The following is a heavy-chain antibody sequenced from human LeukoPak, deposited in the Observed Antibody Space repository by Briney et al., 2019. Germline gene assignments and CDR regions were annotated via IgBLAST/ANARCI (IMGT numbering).Heavy chain of an antibody. CDR2: IYVTGN. J-gene: IGHJ6*03. Sequence: SETLSLTCTVSGGSIGTYYWSWVRQPPGKGLEWIGYIYVTGNRYNPYLQSRVTISIDTSRNQFFLKMSSVTAADTAGCYYARHIGGGIEDMDVWGKGTKVTVSS. D-gene: IGHD3-16*02. CDR3: ARHIGGGIEDMDV. V-gene: IGHV4-59*08. CDR1: GGSIGTYY.